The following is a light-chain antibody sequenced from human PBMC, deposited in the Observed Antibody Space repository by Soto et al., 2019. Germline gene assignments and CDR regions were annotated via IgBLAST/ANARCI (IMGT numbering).Light chain of an antibody. CDR1: LDISNH. V-gene: IGKV1-27*01. CDR2: AVS. Sequence: DIQMTQSPSSLSASVGDRVTITCRASLDISNHLAWFQQQPGKVPKLLIYAVSTLESGVSSRFSGSGSGTDFTLTISSLQPEDVATYYCQKYDSAPPITFGGGTKVDIK. CDR3: QKYDSAPPIT. J-gene: IGKJ4*01.